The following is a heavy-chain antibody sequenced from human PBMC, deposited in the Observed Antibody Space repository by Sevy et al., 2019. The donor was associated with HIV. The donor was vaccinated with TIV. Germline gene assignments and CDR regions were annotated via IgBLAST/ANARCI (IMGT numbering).Heavy chain of an antibody. V-gene: IGHV3-30*18. CDR2: ISYDGSNK. Sequence: GGSLRLSCSASGFTFSRYGMHWVRQAPGKGLEWVAVISYDGSNKYYADSVKGRFTISRDNSKNTLYLQMNSLRAEDTAVYYCAKGPAYCGGDCYSEFFDYWGQGTLVTVSS. D-gene: IGHD2-21*02. CDR3: AKGPAYCGGDCYSEFFDY. CDR1: GFTFSRYG. J-gene: IGHJ4*02.